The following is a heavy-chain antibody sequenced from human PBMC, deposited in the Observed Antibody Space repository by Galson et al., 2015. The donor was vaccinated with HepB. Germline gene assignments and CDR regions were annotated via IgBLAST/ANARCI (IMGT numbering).Heavy chain of an antibody. V-gene: IGHV3-23*01. D-gene: IGHD3-9*01. CDR3: AKDRELRYYAWILEGFDY. CDR2: ISGDGGTT. CDR1: GFTFSSYA. Sequence: SLRLSCAASGFTFSSYAMSWVRQASGKGLEWVSSISGDGGTTYYADSVTGRFTISRDKSKNTLYLQMNSLRAEDTAVYYCAKDRELRYYAWILEGFDYWGQGTLVTVSS. J-gene: IGHJ4*02.